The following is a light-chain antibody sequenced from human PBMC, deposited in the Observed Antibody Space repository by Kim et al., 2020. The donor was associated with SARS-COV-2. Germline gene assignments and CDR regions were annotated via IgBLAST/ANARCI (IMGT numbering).Light chain of an antibody. CDR2: QDP. Sequence: SVSPGQTARLTSAAYNLGNKYVSCYQQNPGQAPLLLIYQDPSRPSVIPERFSGSNSGYTATLTISGTQAVDEADYFCQAWDLGTVFVGGGTQLTVL. V-gene: IGLV3-1*01. CDR3: QAWDLGTVF. J-gene: IGLJ2*01. CDR1: NLGNKY.